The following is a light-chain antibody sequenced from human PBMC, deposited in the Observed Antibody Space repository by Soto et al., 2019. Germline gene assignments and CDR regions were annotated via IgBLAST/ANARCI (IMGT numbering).Light chain of an antibody. CDR1: QSITTY. Sequence: DIQMTQSPASLSASVGDRVTITCRASQSITTYLHWFQQRAGEAPKLLIYCASNLQGGVPSRFAGSGSGTDFSLTISSLQPEDSATYFCQQGDRTPYTFGQGTKLEIK. V-gene: IGKV1-39*01. CDR3: QQGDRTPYT. CDR2: CAS. J-gene: IGKJ2*01.